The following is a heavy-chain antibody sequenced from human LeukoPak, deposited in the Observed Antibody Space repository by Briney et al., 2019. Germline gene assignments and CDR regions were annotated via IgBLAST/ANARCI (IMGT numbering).Heavy chain of an antibody. D-gene: IGHD2-2*01. V-gene: IGHV4-34*01. Sequence: SAPLSLTCAVCGGAFMGYYGSGSRQPPGKGLEWMGENNHSGSTNYNPSLKRRFTISVDTSKNQFSLKLSSVTAADTAVYYCAREWGYCSSTSCSPFDHWGQGTLVTVSS. CDR1: GGAFMGYY. CDR3: AREWGYCSSTSCSPFDH. CDR2: NNHSGST. J-gene: IGHJ5*02.